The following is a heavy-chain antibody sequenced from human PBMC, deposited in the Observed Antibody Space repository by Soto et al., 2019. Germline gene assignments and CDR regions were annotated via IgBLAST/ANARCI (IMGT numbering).Heavy chain of an antibody. D-gene: IGHD6-6*01. Sequence: SETLSLTCTVSGASISNYYWSWIRQPPGQGLEWIGNISRSGSTNYNPSLKSRVNISVDTSKNQFSLKLISVTAADTAVYYCARNFDYSGSATFDFWGQGVLVTVSS. J-gene: IGHJ4*02. V-gene: IGHV4-59*08. CDR1: GASISNYY. CDR3: ARNFDYSGSATFDF. CDR2: ISRSGST.